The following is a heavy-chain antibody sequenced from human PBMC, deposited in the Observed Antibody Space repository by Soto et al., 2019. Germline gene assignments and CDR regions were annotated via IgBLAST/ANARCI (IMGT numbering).Heavy chain of an antibody. CDR2: ISAYNGNT. J-gene: IGHJ5*02. CDR3: ARARGGYCSSTSCLEYNWFDP. D-gene: IGHD2-2*01. Sequence: ASVKVSCKASGYTFTSYGISWVRQAPGQGLEWMGWISAYNGNTNYAQKLQGRVTMTTDTSTSTAYMELRSLRSDDKAVYYCARARGGYCSSTSCLEYNWFDPWGQGTLVTVSS. V-gene: IGHV1-18*01. CDR1: GYTFTSYG.